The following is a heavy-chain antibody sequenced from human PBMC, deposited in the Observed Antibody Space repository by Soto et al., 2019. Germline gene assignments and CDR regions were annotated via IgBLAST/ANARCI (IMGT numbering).Heavy chain of an antibody. CDR2: IYSGGST. CDR1: GFTVSSNY. J-gene: IGHJ4*02. CDR3: ARAGAVAGETYFDY. D-gene: IGHD6-19*01. Sequence: GGSLRLSCAASGFTVSSNYMSWVRQAPGKGLEWVSVIYSGGSTYYADSVKGRFTISRDNSKNTLYLQMNGLRAEDTAVYYCARAGAVAGETYFDYWGQGTLVTVSS. V-gene: IGHV3-53*01.